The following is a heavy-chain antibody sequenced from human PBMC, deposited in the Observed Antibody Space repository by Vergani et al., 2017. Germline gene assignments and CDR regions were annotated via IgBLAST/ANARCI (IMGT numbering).Heavy chain of an antibody. CDR2: INHSGST. D-gene: IGHD2-2*02. CDR3: ARGGGYCSSTSCYTFFGERYFDY. Sequence: QVQLQQWGAGLLKPSETLSLTCAVYGGSFSGYYWSWIRQPPGKGLEWIGAINHSGSTNYNPSLKSRVTISVDTSKNQFSLKLSSVTAADTAVYYCARGGGYCSSTSCYTFFGERYFDYWGQGSLVTGSS. V-gene: IGHV4-34*01. CDR1: GGSFSGYY. J-gene: IGHJ4*02.